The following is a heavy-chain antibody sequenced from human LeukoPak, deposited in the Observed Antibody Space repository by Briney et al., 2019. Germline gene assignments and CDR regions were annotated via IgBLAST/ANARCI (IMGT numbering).Heavy chain of an antibody. CDR1: GSTFSDYY. J-gene: IGHJ4*02. D-gene: IGHD2/OR15-2a*01. CDR3: ARDFRDRSMPIDF. CDR2: ISRSGSSI. Sequence: KSGGSLRLSCAASGSTFSDYYMSWIRQAPGKGLEWLSYISRSGSSIHYADSVKGRFTISRDNAKNSLYLQMNSLRAEDTAVYYCARDFRDRSMPIDFWGQGTLVTVSS. V-gene: IGHV3-11*01.